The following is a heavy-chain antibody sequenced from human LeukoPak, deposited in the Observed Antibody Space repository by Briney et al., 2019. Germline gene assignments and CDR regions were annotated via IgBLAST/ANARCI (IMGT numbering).Heavy chain of an antibody. D-gene: IGHD3-10*01. CDR2: IKQDGSEK. CDR3: ARGQPFGSH. CDR1: GFIFGDYW. Sequence: GGSLRLSCVASGFIFGDYWMHWVRQSPGKGLEWVANIKQDGSEKHYVDSVKGRFTISRDNAKNSVYLQMNSLRAEDTAVYYCARGQPFGSHWGQGTLVTVSS. V-gene: IGHV3-7*03. J-gene: IGHJ4*02.